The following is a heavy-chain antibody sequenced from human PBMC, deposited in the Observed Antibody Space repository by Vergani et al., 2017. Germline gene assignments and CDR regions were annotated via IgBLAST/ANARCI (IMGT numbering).Heavy chain of an antibody. CDR2: IIPIFGTA. J-gene: IGHJ3*02. V-gene: IGHV1-69*18. CDR3: ARRAYGGGDCYPRDDAFDI. D-gene: IGHD2-21*02. Sequence: QVQLVQSGAEVKKPGSSVKVSCKASGGTFSSYAISWVRQAPGQGLEWMGRIIPIFGTANYAQKFQGRVTITADESTSTAYLELSSLRSEDTAVYYCARRAYGGGDCYPRDDAFDIWGQGTMVTVSS. CDR1: GGTFSSYA.